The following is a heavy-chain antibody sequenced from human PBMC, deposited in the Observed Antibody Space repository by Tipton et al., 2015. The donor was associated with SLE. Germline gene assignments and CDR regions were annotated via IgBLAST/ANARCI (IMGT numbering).Heavy chain of an antibody. CDR3: VRDPGP. Sequence: SLRLSCSGYGFSFGDYAMSWFRQAPGKGLEWVSVIYSGGTTYYADSVKGRFTISRDNSKNTLYLQMNSLRVEDTAVYYCVRDPGPWGQGTLVTVS. D-gene: IGHD3-10*01. CDR1: GFSFGDYA. J-gene: IGHJ4*02. V-gene: IGHV3-53*01. CDR2: IYSGGTT.